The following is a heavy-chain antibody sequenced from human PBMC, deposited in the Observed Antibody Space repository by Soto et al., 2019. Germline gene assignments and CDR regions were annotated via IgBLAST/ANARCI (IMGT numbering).Heavy chain of an antibody. CDR1: GFTFSSYA. V-gene: IGHV3-23*01. CDR2: ISGSGGST. J-gene: IGHJ4*02. D-gene: IGHD2-8*01. Sequence: GSLRLSCAASGFTFSSYAMSWVRQAPGKGLEWVSAISGSGGSTYYADSVKGRFTISRDNSENTLYLQMNSLRAEDTAVYYCAKEGYCTNGVCYVFDYWGQGTLVTVSS. CDR3: AKEGYCTNGVCYVFDY.